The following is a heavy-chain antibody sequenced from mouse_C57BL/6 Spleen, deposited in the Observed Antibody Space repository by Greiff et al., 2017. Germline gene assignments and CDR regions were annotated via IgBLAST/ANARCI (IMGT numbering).Heavy chain of an antibody. Sequence: QVQLQQSGAELVKPGASVKISCKASGYAFSSYWMNWVKQRHGKGLEWIGQIYPGYGDTNYNGKFKGKATLTADKSSSTAYMQLSSLTSEDSAVYFGARRDYGSSHWYFDVWGTGTTVTVSS. CDR2: IYPGYGDT. V-gene: IGHV1-80*01. CDR3: ARRDYGSSHWYFDV. D-gene: IGHD1-1*01. J-gene: IGHJ1*03. CDR1: GYAFSSYW.